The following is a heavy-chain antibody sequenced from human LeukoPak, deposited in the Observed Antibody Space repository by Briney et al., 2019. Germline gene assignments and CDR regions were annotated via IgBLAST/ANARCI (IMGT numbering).Heavy chain of an antibody. CDR2: IYYSGST. CDR1: GGSINNYF. J-gene: IGHJ4*02. V-gene: IGHV4-59*01. CDR3: ARLPYSSGWYLY. Sequence: SETLSLTCSVSGGSINNYFWSWIRQPPGKGLEWIGYIYYSGSTNYNSSLESRVTISVDTSKNQFSLKLTSVTAADTAVYYCARLPYSSGWYLYWGQGILVTVSS. D-gene: IGHD6-19*01.